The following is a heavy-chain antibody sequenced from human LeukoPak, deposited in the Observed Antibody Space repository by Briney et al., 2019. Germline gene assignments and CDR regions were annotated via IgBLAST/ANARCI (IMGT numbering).Heavy chain of an antibody. CDR3: ARVWGGSYGYDAFDI. CDR1: GYTFTGYY. V-gene: IGHV1-2*02. Sequence: GASVKVSCKASGYTFTGYYMHWVRQAPGQGLEWMGWINPNSGGTNYAQKFQGKVTMTRDTSISTAYMELSGLRSDDTAVYYCARVWGGSYGYDAFDIWGQGTMVTVSS. D-gene: IGHD1-26*01. CDR2: INPNSGGT. J-gene: IGHJ3*02.